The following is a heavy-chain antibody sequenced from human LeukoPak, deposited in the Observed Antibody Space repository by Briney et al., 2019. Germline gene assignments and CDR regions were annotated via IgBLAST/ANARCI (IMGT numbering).Heavy chain of an antibody. CDR2: IGGKPKGYAT. Sequence: GGSLKLSCAASGFRFSDCDMHWVRQAPGKGLEWVGRIGGKPKGYATAYAASVKGRFTISRDESKSTAYLQMNSLRPEDKAVYYCTTYSSGHHWGQGTLVTVSS. CDR1: GFRFSDCD. D-gene: IGHD6-19*01. J-gene: IGHJ5*02. CDR3: TTYSSGHH. V-gene: IGHV3-73*01.